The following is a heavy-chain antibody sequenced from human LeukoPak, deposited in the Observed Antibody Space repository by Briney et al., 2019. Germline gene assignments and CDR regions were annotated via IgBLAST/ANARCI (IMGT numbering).Heavy chain of an antibody. J-gene: IGHJ4*02. Sequence: SETLSLTCTVSGGSISNTLYYWAWIRQPPGKGLESIGSIYYSRSTYYSPSLKSRVTISVDTSKNQFSLKLTSVTAADTAVYYCARRKGFGEGYFDSLGQGTLVNVSS. CDR2: IYYSRST. CDR3: ARRKGFGEGYFDS. V-gene: IGHV4-39*01. CDR1: GGSISNTLYY. D-gene: IGHD3-10*01.